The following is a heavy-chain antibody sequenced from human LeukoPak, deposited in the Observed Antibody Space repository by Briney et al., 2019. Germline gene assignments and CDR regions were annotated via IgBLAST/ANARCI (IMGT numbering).Heavy chain of an antibody. Sequence: GASVKVSCKASGYTFPSLATSWGGQAPGQGLRGLGWISAYNGNTNYAQKLQGRVTMTTDTSTSTAYMELRSLRSDDTAVYYCARDGFVVGANYDYWGQGTLVTVSS. CDR1: GYTFPSLA. D-gene: IGHD1-26*01. J-gene: IGHJ4*02. CDR2: ISAYNGNT. CDR3: ARDGFVVGANYDY. V-gene: IGHV1-18*01.